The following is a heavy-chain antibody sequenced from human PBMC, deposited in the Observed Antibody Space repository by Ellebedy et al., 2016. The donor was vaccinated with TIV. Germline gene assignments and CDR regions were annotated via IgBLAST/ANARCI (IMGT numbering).Heavy chain of an antibody. J-gene: IGHJ5*02. CDR2: INHSGST. V-gene: IGHV4-34*01. CDR3: ARGKGYLGGWFDP. Sequence: MPSETLSLTCAVYGGSFSGYYWSWIRQPPGKGLEWIGEINHSGSTNYNPSLKSRVTISVDTSKNQFSLKLSSVTAADTAVYYCARGKGYLGGWFDPWGQGTLVTVSS. D-gene: IGHD6-13*01. CDR1: GGSFSGYY.